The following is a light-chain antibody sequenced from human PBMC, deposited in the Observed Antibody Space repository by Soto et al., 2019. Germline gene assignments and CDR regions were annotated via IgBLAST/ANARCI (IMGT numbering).Light chain of an antibody. CDR1: SSNIGRNT. Sequence: QLVLTQPPSASETPGQRVTISCSGSSSNIGRNTVNWYQQLPGTAPRLFIYSNNERPSGVPDRFSGSKSGTSASLAISGLQSEDEANYYCAAWDDSLSAVVFGGGTKVTVL. J-gene: IGLJ2*01. V-gene: IGLV1-44*01. CDR2: SNN. CDR3: AAWDDSLSAVV.